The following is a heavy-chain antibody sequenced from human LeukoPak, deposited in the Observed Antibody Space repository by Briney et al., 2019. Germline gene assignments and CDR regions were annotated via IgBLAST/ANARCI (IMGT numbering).Heavy chain of an antibody. Sequence: GESLKISCKASGYTFTSYWIGWVRQMPGKGLEWMGIIYPADSDTRYSPSFQGQVTISADKSISTAYLHWSSLQASDTAMYYCARPQNSGVDYWGQGTLVTVSS. CDR3: ARPQNSGVDY. J-gene: IGHJ4*02. CDR1: GYTFTSYW. D-gene: IGHD4-23*01. V-gene: IGHV5-51*01. CDR2: IYPADSDT.